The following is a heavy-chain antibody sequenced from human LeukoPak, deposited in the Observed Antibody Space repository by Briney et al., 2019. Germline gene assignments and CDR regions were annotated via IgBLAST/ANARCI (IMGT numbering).Heavy chain of an antibody. D-gene: IGHD3-10*01. CDR3: AEDQDRYGSGSWPFDY. Sequence: GGSLRLSCAASGFTFSSYAMSWVRQAPGKGLEWVSAISGSGGSTSYADSVKGRFTISRDNSKNTLYLQMNSLRAEDTAVYYCAEDQDRYGSGSWPFDYWGQGTLVTVSS. CDR2: ISGSGGST. V-gene: IGHV3-23*01. CDR1: GFTFSSYA. J-gene: IGHJ4*02.